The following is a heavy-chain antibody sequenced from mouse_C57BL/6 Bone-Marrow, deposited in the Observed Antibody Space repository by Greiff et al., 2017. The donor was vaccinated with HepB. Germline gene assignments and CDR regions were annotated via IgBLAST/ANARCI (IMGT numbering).Heavy chain of an antibody. Sequence: VQLKQSGTVLARPGASVKMSCKTSGYTFTSYWMHWVKQRPGQGLEWIGAIYPGNSDTSYNQKFKGKAKLTAVTSASTAYMELSSLTNEDSAVYYCTRRIYDGYYRAWFAYWGQGTLVTVSA. D-gene: IGHD2-3*01. V-gene: IGHV1-5*01. CDR1: GYTFTSYW. CDR2: IYPGNSDT. CDR3: TRRIYDGYYRAWFAY. J-gene: IGHJ3*01.